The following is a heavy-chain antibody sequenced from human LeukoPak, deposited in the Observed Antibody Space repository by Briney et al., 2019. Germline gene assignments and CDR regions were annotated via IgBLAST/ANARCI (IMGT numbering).Heavy chain of an antibody. V-gene: IGHV3-9*01. CDR1: GFKLNDYA. D-gene: IGHD3-16*01. CDR2: RSWHSGSI. J-gene: IGHJ4*02. CDR3: AKETKVGENLYYFDY. Sequence: GGSLRLSCVACGFKLNDYAMHWARQAPGKGLEWVSGRSWHSGSIGYADSVKGRFIISRDSAKNSLYLEMNSLRPEDSALYYCAKETKVGENLYYFDYWGRGTLVTVSS.